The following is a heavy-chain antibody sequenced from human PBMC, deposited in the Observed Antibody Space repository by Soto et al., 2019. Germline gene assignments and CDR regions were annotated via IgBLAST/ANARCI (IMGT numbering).Heavy chain of an antibody. Sequence: EVQLLESGGGLVQPGGSLRLYCAASGFTFSSYAMSWVRQAPGKGLEWVSAISGSGGSTYYADSVKGRFTISRDNSKNTLYLQMNSLRAEDTAVYYCAKDATVTSYYYYYIDVLGKGTTVTVSS. J-gene: IGHJ6*03. V-gene: IGHV3-23*01. CDR1: GFTFSSYA. CDR2: ISGSGGST. CDR3: AKDATVTSYYYYYIDV. D-gene: IGHD4-17*01.